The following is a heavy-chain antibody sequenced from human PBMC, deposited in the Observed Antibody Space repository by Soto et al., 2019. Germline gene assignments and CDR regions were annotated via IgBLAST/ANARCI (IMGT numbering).Heavy chain of an antibody. CDR1: GGTFSSYA. CDR2: IIPIFGTA. V-gene: IGHV1-69*01. CDR3: ARPYGGYDTHYYYYYGMAV. Sequence: QVQLVQSGAEVKKPGSSVKVSCKASGGTFSSYAISWVRQAPGQGLVWMGGIIPIFGTANYAQKFQGRVTITADDSTRTAYMGLSSLRSEDTAVYYCARPYGGYDTHYYYYYGMAVWGQGTTVTVSS. D-gene: IGHD5-12*01. J-gene: IGHJ6*02.